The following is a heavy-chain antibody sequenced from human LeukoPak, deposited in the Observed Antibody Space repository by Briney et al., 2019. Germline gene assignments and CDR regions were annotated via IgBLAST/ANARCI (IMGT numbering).Heavy chain of an antibody. Sequence: GGSLRLSCAASGLTFTRYWMHWVRQAPGKGLVWVSRINSARNTTDYAESVKGRFSISRDNSKNTLSLQMNNLRVEDTAVYYCARGMRGSSAFDYWGQGTLVTVSS. CDR3: ARGMRGSSAFDY. V-gene: IGHV3-74*01. CDR2: INSARNTT. J-gene: IGHJ4*02. CDR1: GLTFTRYW. D-gene: IGHD3-16*01.